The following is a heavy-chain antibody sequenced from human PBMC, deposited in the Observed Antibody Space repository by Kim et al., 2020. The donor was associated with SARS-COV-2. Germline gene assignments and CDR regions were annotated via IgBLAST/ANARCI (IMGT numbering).Heavy chain of an antibody. J-gene: IGHJ5*02. V-gene: IGHV1-3*01. D-gene: IGHD6-6*01. Sequence: ASVKVSCKASGYTFTSYAMHWVRQAPGQRLEWMGWINAGNGNTKYSQKFQGRVTITRDTSASTAYMELSSLRSEDTAVYYCARSIEYSSSYNWFDPWGQGTLVTVSS. CDR3: ARSIEYSSSYNWFDP. CDR1: GYTFTSYA. CDR2: INAGNGNT.